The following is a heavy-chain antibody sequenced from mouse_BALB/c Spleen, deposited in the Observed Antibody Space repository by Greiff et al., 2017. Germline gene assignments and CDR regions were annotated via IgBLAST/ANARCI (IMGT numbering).Heavy chain of an antibody. CDR1: GYSFTDYY. J-gene: IGHJ1*01. D-gene: IGHD3-1*01. Sequence: VQLQQSGPELVKTGASVKISCKASGYSFTDYYMHWVKQSPEKSFEWIGEINPSTGGTSYNQKFKGKATLTVDKSSSTAYMQLKSLTSEDSAVYYCARGGYGWYFDVWGAGTTVTVSS. CDR2: INPSTGGT. V-gene: IGHV1-42*01. CDR3: ARGGYGWYFDV.